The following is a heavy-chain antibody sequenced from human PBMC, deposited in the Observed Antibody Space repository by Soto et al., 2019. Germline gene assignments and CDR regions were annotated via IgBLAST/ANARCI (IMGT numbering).Heavy chain of an antibody. V-gene: IGHV4-30-2*01. J-gene: IGHJ4*02. Sequence: QLQLQESGSGLVKPSQTLSLTCAVSGGSISSGGYSWSWIRQPPGKGLEWIGYIYHSGSTYYNPSLTSRVXXXVXRSKNQFSLKLSSVTAADTAVYYCARASTTVTTLDYWGQGTLVTVSS. CDR3: ARASTTVTTLDY. CDR1: GGSISSGGYS. D-gene: IGHD4-17*01. CDR2: IYHSGST.